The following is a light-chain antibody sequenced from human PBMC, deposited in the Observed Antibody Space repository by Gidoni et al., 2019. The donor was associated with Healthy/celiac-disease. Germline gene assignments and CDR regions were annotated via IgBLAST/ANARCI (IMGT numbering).Light chain of an antibody. CDR3: QQYNNWLSET. CDR2: GAS. J-gene: IGKJ1*01. CDR1: QSVSSN. V-gene: IGKV3-15*01. Sequence: EIVLTQSPATLSVSPGERATLSCRASQSVSSNLAWYQQKPGQAPKRLIYGASTSATGIPARFSGSGAWTEFTLTISSLLSEDFAVYYCQQYNNWLSETFGQGTKVEIK.